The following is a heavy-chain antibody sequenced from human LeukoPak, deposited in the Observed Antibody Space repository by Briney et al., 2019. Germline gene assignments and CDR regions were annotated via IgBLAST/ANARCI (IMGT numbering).Heavy chain of an antibody. Sequence: GGSLRLSCAATGFTFSNFAMHWVRQVPGKGLEWVSSISGSGGNTCYADSVKSRFTISRDNSKNTLYLQMNSLRADDTAVYYCAKPAKTDYADYWGQGTLVTVSS. CDR3: AKPAKTDYADY. CDR1: GFTFSNFA. V-gene: IGHV3-23*01. CDR2: ISGSGGNT. D-gene: IGHD1-14*01. J-gene: IGHJ4*02.